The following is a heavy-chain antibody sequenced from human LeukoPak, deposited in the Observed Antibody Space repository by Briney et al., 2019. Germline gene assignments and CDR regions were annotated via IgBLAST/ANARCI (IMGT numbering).Heavy chain of an antibody. CDR1: GFTFYTNS. V-gene: IGHV3-21*01. CDR2: ISSSGSHI. J-gene: IGHJ3*02. D-gene: IGHD4-17*01. CDR3: ARIRGDLGAFDM. Sequence: GGSLRLSCAASGFTFYTNSMNWVRQAPGKGLEWVSYISSSGSHIYYSYSVKGRFTISRHNAKNSLSLQMNSLSAEDTAVYYCARIRGDLGAFDMWGQGTMVAVSS.